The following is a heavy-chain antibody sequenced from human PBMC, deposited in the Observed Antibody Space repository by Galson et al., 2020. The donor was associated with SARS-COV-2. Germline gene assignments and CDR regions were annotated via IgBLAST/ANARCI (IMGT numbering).Heavy chain of an antibody. D-gene: IGHD2-15*01. V-gene: IGHV4-30-4*01. CDR1: GGSISSGDYY. CDR3: ARVLGYCSGGSCYAFDI. J-gene: IGHJ3*02. CDR2: TYYSGRT. Sequence: SETLSLTCTVSGGSISSGDYYWSWIRQPPGQGLEWIGSTYYSGRTYYNPSLKSRVTISVDTSKNQFSLKLSSVTAADTAVYYCARVLGYCSGGSCYAFDIWGQGTMVTVSS.